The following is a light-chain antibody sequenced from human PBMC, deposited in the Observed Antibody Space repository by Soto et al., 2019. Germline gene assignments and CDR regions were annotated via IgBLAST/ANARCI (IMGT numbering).Light chain of an antibody. CDR3: QQYGSSIMYT. V-gene: IGKV3-20*01. CDR1: RSLARIY. CDR2: GAS. Sequence: DIVLTQSPATLSLSPGERATLSCRASRSLARIYLAWYQQKPGQAPRLLFYGASTRATGIPDRFSGSGSGTDFVLTISRLEPEDFAMYYCQQYGSSIMYTFGQGTKLELK. J-gene: IGKJ2*01.